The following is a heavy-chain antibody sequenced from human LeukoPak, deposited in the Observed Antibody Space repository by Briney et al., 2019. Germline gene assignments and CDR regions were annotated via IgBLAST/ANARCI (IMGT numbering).Heavy chain of an antibody. D-gene: IGHD3-22*01. CDR1: GYTFISYY. Sequence: GASVKVSCKASGYTFISYYMHWVRQAPGQGLELMGIINPRGGSTTYAQKFQGRVTMTTDMSTSTVYMDLSSLRSEDTAVYYCARGRLNYNSGGYYENPHLDYWGQGTLVTVSS. V-gene: IGHV1-46*01. CDR2: INPRGGST. CDR3: ARGRLNYNSGGYYENPHLDY. J-gene: IGHJ4*02.